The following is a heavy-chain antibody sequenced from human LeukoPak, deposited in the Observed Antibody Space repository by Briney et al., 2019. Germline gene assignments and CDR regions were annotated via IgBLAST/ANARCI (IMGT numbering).Heavy chain of an antibody. CDR1: GGSFNTYF. V-gene: IGHV4-34*01. J-gene: IGHJ4*02. CDR2: ISHSGFT. D-gene: IGHD3-10*01. CDR3: ARGIFAGVRGVLGY. Sequence: PSETLSLTCAVSGGSFNTYFWNWIRQSPGKGLEWIGEISHSGFTNYNLSLKTRVFMSIDTSKNQFYLNLTSVTAADTAVYYCARGIFAGVRGVLGYWGQGSLVTVSS.